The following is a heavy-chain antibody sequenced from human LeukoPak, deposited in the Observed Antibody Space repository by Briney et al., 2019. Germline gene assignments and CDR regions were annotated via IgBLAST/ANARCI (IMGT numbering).Heavy chain of an antibody. CDR3: ARDGTPGAY. D-gene: IGHD2-15*01. CDR2: ISGSGGSK. V-gene: IGHV3-23*01. CDR1: GFIFSDSG. Sequence: PGGSPRLSCAASGFIFSDSGMSWVRQAPGMGLEWVSAISGSGGSKYYADSVKGRFTVSRDNSKNTLYLQMSGLRADDTAVYYCARDGTPGAYWGQGTRVTVSS. J-gene: IGHJ4*02.